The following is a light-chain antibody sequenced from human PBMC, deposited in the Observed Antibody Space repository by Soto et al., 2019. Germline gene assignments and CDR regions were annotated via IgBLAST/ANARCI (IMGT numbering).Light chain of an antibody. Sequence: QSVLTQPASVSGSPGQSITISCTGTSSDVGGHNLVSWYQQHPGRAPKLIIYEGTKRPSGVSDRFSVSKSGNTASLTISGLQADDEADYHCCSYAGRSILVFGTGTKVTVL. V-gene: IGLV2-23*01. CDR2: EGT. CDR1: SSDVGGHNL. J-gene: IGLJ1*01. CDR3: CSYAGRSILV.